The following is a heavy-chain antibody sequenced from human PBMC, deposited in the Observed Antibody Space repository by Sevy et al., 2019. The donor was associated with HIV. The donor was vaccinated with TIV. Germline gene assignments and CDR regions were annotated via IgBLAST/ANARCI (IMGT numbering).Heavy chain of an antibody. CDR1: GYTLTQLS. D-gene: IGHD3-3*01. CDR2: FDPEDGER. J-gene: IGHJ4*02. Sequence: ASVKVSCKVSGYTLTQLSMHWVRQAPGKGLEWLGSFDPEDGERIYAQKFQGRFTMTEETSTDTAYMELSSLRSEDTAIYYRATGREYYEGNSGYFDYWGQGTLVTVSS. V-gene: IGHV1-24*01. CDR3: ATGREYYEGNSGYFDY.